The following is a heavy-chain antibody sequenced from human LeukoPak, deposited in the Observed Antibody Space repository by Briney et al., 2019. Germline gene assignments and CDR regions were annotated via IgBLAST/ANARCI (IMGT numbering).Heavy chain of an antibody. J-gene: IGHJ3*02. CDR2: IYTSGRT. Sequence: KTSQTLSLTCTVSGGSISSGSYYWSWIRQPAGKGLEWIGRIYTSGRTNYNPSLKSRVTISVDTSKNQFSLKLSSVTAADTAVYYCARAVVVEESDAFDIWGQGTMVTVSS. D-gene: IGHD2-15*01. CDR3: ARAVVVEESDAFDI. V-gene: IGHV4-61*02. CDR1: GGSISSGSYY.